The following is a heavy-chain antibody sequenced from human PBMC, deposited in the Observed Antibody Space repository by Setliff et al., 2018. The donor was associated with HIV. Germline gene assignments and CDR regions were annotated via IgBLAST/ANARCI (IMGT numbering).Heavy chain of an antibody. D-gene: IGHD3-16*02. CDR1: GFTFSSYA. CDR2: ISGSGGST. V-gene: IGHV3-23*02. CDR3: ARDVFMLGGLSLRRDVFDI. J-gene: IGHJ3*02. Sequence: GGSLRLSCAASGFTFSSYAMSWVRQAPGKGLEWVSAISGSGGSTNYNPSLKSRVTISVDTSKNQFSLKLSSVTAADTAVYYCARDVFMLGGLSLRRDVFDIWGQGTMVTVSS.